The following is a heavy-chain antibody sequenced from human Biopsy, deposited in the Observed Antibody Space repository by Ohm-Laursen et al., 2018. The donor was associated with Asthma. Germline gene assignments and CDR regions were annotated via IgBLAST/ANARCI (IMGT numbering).Heavy chain of an antibody. Sequence: SVKVSCKASGYTFISYAIHWVRQAPGQRLEWMGWINAGNGNTKYSQKFQGRVTITRDTSASTAYMELSSLRPEDTATYYCARTYYDFLTGQVKDVFGVWGQGTMVTVSS. V-gene: IGHV1-3*01. CDR2: INAGNGNT. CDR3: ARTYYDFLTGQVKDVFGV. D-gene: IGHD3-9*01. J-gene: IGHJ3*01. CDR1: GYTFISYA.